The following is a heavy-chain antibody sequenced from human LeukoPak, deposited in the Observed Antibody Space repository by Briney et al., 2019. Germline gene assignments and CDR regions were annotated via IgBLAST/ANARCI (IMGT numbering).Heavy chain of an antibody. CDR3: ARGLGDSSSYYFGYFDY. Sequence: PGGSLRLSCAASGFTVSSHYMSWVRQAPGKGLEWVAVIYSGGSTYYADSVKGRFTISRDSSKNTLYLQMNSLRAEDTAVYYCARGLGDSSSYYFGYFDYWGQGNLVTVSS. J-gene: IGHJ4*02. CDR2: IYSGGST. CDR1: GFTVSSHY. V-gene: IGHV3-66*01. D-gene: IGHD3-22*01.